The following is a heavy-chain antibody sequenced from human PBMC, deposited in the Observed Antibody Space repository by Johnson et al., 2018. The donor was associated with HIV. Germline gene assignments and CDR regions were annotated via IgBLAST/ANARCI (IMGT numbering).Heavy chain of an antibody. J-gene: IGHJ3*02. CDR3: AKTYSSSWYAFDI. Sequence: QVQLVESGGGVVQPGRSLRLSCAASGFTFSSYAMHWVRQAPGKGLEWVAVISYDGSNKYYADSVKGRFTISRDNSKNTLYLQRNSLRAEDTAVYYCAKTYSSSWYAFDILGQGTMVTVSS. CDR1: GFTFSSYA. V-gene: IGHV3-30-3*02. CDR2: ISYDGSNK. D-gene: IGHD6-13*01.